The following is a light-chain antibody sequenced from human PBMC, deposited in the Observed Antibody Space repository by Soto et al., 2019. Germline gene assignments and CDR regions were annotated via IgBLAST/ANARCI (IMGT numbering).Light chain of an antibody. CDR3: QQYDPPPYT. J-gene: IGKJ2*01. CDR2: DAS. Sequence: DIQMTQSPSSLSASVGDRVTITCRASQSISSYLNWYQQKPGKAPKLLIYDASNLERGVPSRFSGSGSGTDFSLTVDSLQPEDTDTYYCQQYDPPPYTFGQGTKVDIK. V-gene: IGKV1-33*01. CDR1: QSISSY.